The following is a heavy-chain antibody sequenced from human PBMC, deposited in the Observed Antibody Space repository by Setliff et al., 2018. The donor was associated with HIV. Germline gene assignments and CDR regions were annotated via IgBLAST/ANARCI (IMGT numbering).Heavy chain of an antibody. CDR3: ARVGYCSSTNCYWGRPSYGMGV. V-gene: IGHV4-38-2*02. CDR2: MYPSGSS. CDR1: SYSVTSGYY. Sequence: LSLTCTVSSYSVTSGYYWAWIRQPPGKGLEWIGYMYPSGSSYFNPTLQSRVTMSADTSKKQFFLKLSSVTAADTAVYYCARVGYCSSTNCYWGRPSYGMGVWGQGTTVTVSS. D-gene: IGHD2-2*01. J-gene: IGHJ6*02.